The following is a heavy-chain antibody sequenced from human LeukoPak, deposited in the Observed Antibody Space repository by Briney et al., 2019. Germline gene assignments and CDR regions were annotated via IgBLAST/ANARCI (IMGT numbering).Heavy chain of an antibody. CDR2: TYADGYT. CDR1: GFTVSSSY. CDR3: ARGLRHCDRTSCFQPFDC. Sequence: GGSLRLSCAASGFTVSSSYMTWVRQAPGKGLEWVSITYADGYTFYADSVKGRFTISRDSSKSTLCLQMNSLRAEDTVMYYCARGLRHCDRTSCFQPFDCWGQGTLVTVSS. D-gene: IGHD2-2*01. V-gene: IGHV3-53*01. J-gene: IGHJ4*02.